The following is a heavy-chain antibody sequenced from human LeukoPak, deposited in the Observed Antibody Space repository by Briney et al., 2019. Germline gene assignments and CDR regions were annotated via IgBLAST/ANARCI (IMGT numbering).Heavy chain of an antibody. J-gene: IGHJ4*02. CDR2: IYVDGRTT. CDR1: GFTFSNYW. D-gene: IGHD3-22*01. CDR3: ARDKGDYDTSGSLFIF. V-gene: IGHV3-74*01. Sequence: GGSLRLSCVASGFTFSNYWMHWVRQPPGKGLVWVSRIYVDGRTTNYADSVKGRFTISRDNAKNTVYLEMNSLRAEDTAVYYCARDKGDYDTSGSLFIFGGQGTLVTVSS.